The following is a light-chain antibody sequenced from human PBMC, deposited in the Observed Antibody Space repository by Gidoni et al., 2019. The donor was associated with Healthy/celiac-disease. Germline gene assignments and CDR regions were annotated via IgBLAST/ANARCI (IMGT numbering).Light chain of an antibody. CDR2: AAS. Sequence: DIQLTQSPSFLSASVGGRVTITCWASQGISSYLAWYQQKPGKAPKLLIYAASTLQSGVPSRFSGSGSGTEFTLTISSLQPEDFATYYCQQLNSYLPITFGQGTRLEIK. V-gene: IGKV1-9*01. CDR1: QGISSY. J-gene: IGKJ5*01. CDR3: QQLNSYLPIT.